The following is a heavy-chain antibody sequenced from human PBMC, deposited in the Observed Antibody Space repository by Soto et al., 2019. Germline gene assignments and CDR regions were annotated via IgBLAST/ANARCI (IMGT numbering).Heavy chain of an antibody. D-gene: IGHD6-6*01. J-gene: IGHJ5*02. V-gene: IGHV4-59*01. CDR1: GDSISSYY. Sequence: SETLSLTXTVSGDSISSYYWGWIRQPPGKGLEWIGYIHYSGSTNYNPSLKSRVTISVDTPKNQFSLKVNSMTAADTAVYYCARGGLAARKGRWFDPWGQGTLVTVSS. CDR2: IHYSGST. CDR3: ARGGLAARKGRWFDP.